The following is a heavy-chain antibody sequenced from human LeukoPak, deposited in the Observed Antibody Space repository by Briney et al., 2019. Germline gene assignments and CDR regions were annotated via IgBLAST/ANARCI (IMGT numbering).Heavy chain of an antibody. CDR3: AREAPEGDWLLVSDY. J-gene: IGHJ4*02. D-gene: IGHD3/OR15-3a*01. CDR2: IYYSGST. CDR1: GGSISSSSYY. V-gene: IGHV4-39*06. Sequence: KPSETLSPTCTVSGGSISSSSYYWGWIRQPPGKGLEWIGSIYYSGSTYYNPSLKSRVTISVDTSKNQFTLKLSSVTAADTAVYYCAREAPEGDWLLVSDYWGQGTLVTVSS.